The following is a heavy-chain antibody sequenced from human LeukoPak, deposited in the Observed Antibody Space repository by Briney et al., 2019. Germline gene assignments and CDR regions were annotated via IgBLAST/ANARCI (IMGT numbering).Heavy chain of an antibody. Sequence: PSETLSLTCTVSGGSITSDYYYWSWIRQPAGKGLEWIGRIYSSGSTNYNPSLKSRVTISVDTSKNQFSLKLSSVTAADTAVYYCANMYGRDSGYYYYYYMDVWAKGPRSPSP. CDR2: IYSSGST. V-gene: IGHV4-61*02. CDR3: ANMYGRDSGYYYYYYMDV. CDR1: GGSITSDYYY. J-gene: IGHJ6*03. D-gene: IGHD4-23*01.